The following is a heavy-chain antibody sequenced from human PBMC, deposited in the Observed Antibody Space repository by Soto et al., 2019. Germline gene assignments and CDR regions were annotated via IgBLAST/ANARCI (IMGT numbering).Heavy chain of an antibody. J-gene: IGHJ4*02. Sequence: SATVSRTCTVSGGSISSGDYYWRWIRQPPGKGLEWIGYIYYSGSTYYNPSLKSRVTISVDTSKNQFSLKLSSVTAADTAVYYCARYDFGTFDYWGQGTSVTVSS. D-gene: IGHD4-17*01. CDR2: IYYSGST. V-gene: IGHV4-30-4*01. CDR1: GGSISSGDYY. CDR3: ARYDFGTFDY.